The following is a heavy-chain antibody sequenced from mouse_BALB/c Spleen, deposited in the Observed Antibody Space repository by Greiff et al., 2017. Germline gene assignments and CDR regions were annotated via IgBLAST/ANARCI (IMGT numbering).Heavy chain of an antibody. J-gene: IGHJ3*01. CDR3: ASYSCYSNPFAY. Sequence: EVKLVESGGGLVQPGGSRKLSCAASGFTFSSFGMHWVRQAPEKGLEWVAYISSGSSTIYYADTVKGRFTISRDNPKNTLFLQMTSLRSEDTAMYYCASYSCYSNPFAYWGQGTLVTVSA. D-gene: IGHD2-5*01. CDR2: ISSGSSTI. CDR1: GFTFSSFG. V-gene: IGHV5-17*02.